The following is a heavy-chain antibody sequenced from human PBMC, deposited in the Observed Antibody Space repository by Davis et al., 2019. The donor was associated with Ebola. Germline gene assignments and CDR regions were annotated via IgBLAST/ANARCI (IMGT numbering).Heavy chain of an antibody. CDR3: ARDRLYGSGSYLHYGMDV. Sequence: GESLKISCAASGFIFSSYCMSWVRQAPGKGLEWVANIKHDGSEKYYVDSVKGRFTISRDNAKNSLYLQMNSLRAEDTAVYYCARDRLYGSGSYLHYGMDVWGHGTTVTVSS. D-gene: IGHD3-10*01. V-gene: IGHV3-7*03. J-gene: IGHJ6*02. CDR1: GFIFSSYC. CDR2: IKHDGSEK.